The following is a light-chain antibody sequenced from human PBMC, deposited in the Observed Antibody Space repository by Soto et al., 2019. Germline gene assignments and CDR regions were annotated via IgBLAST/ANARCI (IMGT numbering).Light chain of an antibody. CDR3: QQSYSSPWT. Sequence: DIQMTQSPSTLSASVGDRVTITCRASQSISNRLAWYQQKPGKAPELLIYAASTLQSGVPSRFSGSGSGTDFTLTIRSLQPEDFATYFCQQSYSSPWTFGQGTKVDIK. CDR1: QSISNR. J-gene: IGKJ1*01. CDR2: AAS. V-gene: IGKV1-39*01.